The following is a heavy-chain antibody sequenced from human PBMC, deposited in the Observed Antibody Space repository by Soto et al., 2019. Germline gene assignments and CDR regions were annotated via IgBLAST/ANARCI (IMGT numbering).Heavy chain of an antibody. Sequence: PSETLSLTCTVSGGSISSGDYYWSWIRQPPGKGLEWIGYIYYSGSTYYNPSLKSRVTISVDTSKNQFSLKLSSVTAADTAVYYCASFSMVRGFPFNYYYYYGMDVWGQGTTVTVSS. CDR3: ASFSMVRGFPFNYYYYYGMDV. D-gene: IGHD3-10*01. J-gene: IGHJ6*02. V-gene: IGHV4-30-4*01. CDR1: GGSISSGDYY. CDR2: IYYSGST.